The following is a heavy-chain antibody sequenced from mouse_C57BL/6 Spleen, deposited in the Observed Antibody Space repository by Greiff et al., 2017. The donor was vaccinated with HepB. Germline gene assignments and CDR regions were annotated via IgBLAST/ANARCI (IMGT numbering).Heavy chain of an antibody. J-gene: IGHJ2*01. CDR1: GYSITSGYY. CDR3: ARGGTYFDY. Sequence: EVQLVESGPGLVKPSQSLSLTCSVTGYSITSGYYWNWIRQFPGNKLEWMGYISYDGSNNYNPSLKNRITITRDTSKNQFFLKLNSVTTEDTATYYGARGGTYFDYWGQGTTLTVSS. D-gene: IGHD4-1*01. CDR2: ISYDGSN. V-gene: IGHV3-6*01.